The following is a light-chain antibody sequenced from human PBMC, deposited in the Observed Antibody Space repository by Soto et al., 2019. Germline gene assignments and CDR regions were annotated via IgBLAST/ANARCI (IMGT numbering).Light chain of an antibody. CDR2: ATS. CDR3: LRYNTYPIM. V-gene: IGKV1-17*01. Sequence: EIRMTQSPSSLSASVGDRVTITCRASQGIGSDLGWIQQRPGKAPTRLIYATSSLQRGVPSRFSGSGSGREFTLTISSLQPEDFATYYCLRYNTYPIMFGQGTRLEIK. CDR1: QGIGSD. J-gene: IGKJ5*01.